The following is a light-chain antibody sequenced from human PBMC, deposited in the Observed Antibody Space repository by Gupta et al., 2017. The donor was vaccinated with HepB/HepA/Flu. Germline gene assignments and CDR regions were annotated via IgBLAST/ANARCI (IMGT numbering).Light chain of an antibody. CDR3: QQYGSSPT. CDR2: GAS. CDR1: QSVSRSY. J-gene: IGKJ1*01. Sequence: EIVLTQSPGTLSLSPGERVTLSCRASQSVSRSYLAWYQQKPGQAPRLLIYGASSRATGIPDRFSGSGSGTDFSLTISRLEPEDFAVYYCQQYGSSPTFGQGTKVEIK. V-gene: IGKV3-20*01.